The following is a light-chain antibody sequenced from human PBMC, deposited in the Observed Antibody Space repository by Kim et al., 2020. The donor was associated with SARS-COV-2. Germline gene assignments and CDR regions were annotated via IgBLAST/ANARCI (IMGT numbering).Light chain of an antibody. J-gene: IGKJ2*01. CDR3: QHYNNWPPFT. Sequence: VSPGERATVSCRASQSISSNLAWYQQKPGQAPRLLIYGASTRATGIPARFSGSGSGTEFTLTISSLQSEDSAVYHCQHYNNWPPFTFGQGTKLEI. CDR2: GAS. CDR1: QSISSN. V-gene: IGKV3D-15*01.